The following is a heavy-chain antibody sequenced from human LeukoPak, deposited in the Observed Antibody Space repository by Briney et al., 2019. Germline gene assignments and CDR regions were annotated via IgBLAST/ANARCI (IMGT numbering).Heavy chain of an antibody. CDR1: GYTFTGYY. CDR3: ARDVEAASNFDY. D-gene: IGHD2-15*01. Sequence: ASVKVSCKASGYTFTGYYMHWVRQAPGQGLEWMGWINPNSGGTNYAQKFQGRVTMTRDTSISTAYMELSRLRSDDTAVYYCARDVEAASNFDYWGQGTLVTVSS. CDR2: INPNSGGT. J-gene: IGHJ4*02. V-gene: IGHV1-2*02.